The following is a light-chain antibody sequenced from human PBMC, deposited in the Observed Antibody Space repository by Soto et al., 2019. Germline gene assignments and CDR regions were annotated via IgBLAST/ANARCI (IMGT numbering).Light chain of an antibody. Sequence: QSALTQPASVSGSPGQSITISCTGSSSDVGGYNFVSWYQQHPGKAPKLLIYEVSNRTSGISIRFSASKSGNTASLTISGLQAEDEAEYYCSSYTSSSLNVFGTGTKLTVL. CDR3: SSYTSSSLNV. CDR1: SSDVGGYNF. CDR2: EVS. V-gene: IGLV2-14*01. J-gene: IGLJ1*01.